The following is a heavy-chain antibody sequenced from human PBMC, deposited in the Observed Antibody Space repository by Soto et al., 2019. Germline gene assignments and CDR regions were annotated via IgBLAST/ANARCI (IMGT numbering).Heavy chain of an antibody. D-gene: IGHD4-17*01. CDR1: GYSFTSYW. V-gene: IGHV5-10-1*01. Sequence: GESLKISCKGSGYSFTSYWISWARQMPGKGLEWMGRIDPSDSYTNYSPSFQGHVTISADKSISTAYLQWSSLKASDTAMYYCASRLYGDYYYYGMDVWGQGTTVTVSS. J-gene: IGHJ6*02. CDR2: IDPSDSYT. CDR3: ASRLYGDYYYYGMDV.